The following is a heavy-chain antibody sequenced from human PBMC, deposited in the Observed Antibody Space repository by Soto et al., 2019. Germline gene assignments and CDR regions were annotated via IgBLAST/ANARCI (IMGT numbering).Heavy chain of an antibody. Sequence: QVQLVESGGGVVQPGRSLRLSCAASGFTFSSYGMHWVRQAPGKGLEWVAVISYDGSNKYYADSVKGRFTISRDNSKNTLYLQMTSLRAEDTAVYYCAKEVPAAPFDYWGQGTLVTVSS. CDR2: ISYDGSNK. J-gene: IGHJ4*02. CDR3: AKEVPAAPFDY. CDR1: GFTFSSYG. D-gene: IGHD2-2*01. V-gene: IGHV3-30*18.